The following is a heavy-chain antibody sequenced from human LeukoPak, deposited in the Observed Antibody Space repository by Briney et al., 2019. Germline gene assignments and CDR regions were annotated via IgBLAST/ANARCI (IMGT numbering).Heavy chain of an antibody. CDR2: IYYSGST. D-gene: IGHD6-13*01. CDR3: ARAEYSRSWYWFDP. V-gene: IGHV4-61*01. CDR1: GGSISSGSYY. J-gene: IGHJ5*02. Sequence: PSETLSLTCTVSGGSISSGSYYWSWIRQPPGKGLEWIGYIYYSGSTDYNPSLKSRVTISVDTSKNQFSLKLSSVTAADTAVYYCARAEYSRSWYWFDPWGQGTLVTVSS.